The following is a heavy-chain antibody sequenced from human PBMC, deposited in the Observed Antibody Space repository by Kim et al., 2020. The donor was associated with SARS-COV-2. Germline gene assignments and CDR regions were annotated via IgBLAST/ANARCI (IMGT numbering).Heavy chain of an antibody. D-gene: IGHD6-6*01. CDR1: GFTFSSYG. CDR3: AKDPPTQLDDAFDI. V-gene: IGHV3-30*18. Sequence: GGSLRLSCAASGFTFSSYGMHWVRQAPGKGLEWVAVISYDGSNKYYADSVKGRFTISRDNSKNTLYLQMNSLRAEDTAVYYCAKDPPTQLDDAFDIWGQGTMVTVSS. CDR2: ISYDGSNK. J-gene: IGHJ3*02.